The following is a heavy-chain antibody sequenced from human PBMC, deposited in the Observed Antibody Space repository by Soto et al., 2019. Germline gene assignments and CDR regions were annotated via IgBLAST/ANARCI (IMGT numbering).Heavy chain of an antibody. CDR2: IYYSGST. V-gene: IGHV4-59*01. Sequence: QQPQGKGLEWIGYIYYSGSTNYNPSLNSRVTISVDTSKNQFSLKLSSVTAADFSFHDDAGIPDVSSVSAVLLTLSSDL. D-gene: IGHD2-15*01. CDR3: AGIPDVSSVSAVLLTLSSDL. J-gene: IGHJ2*01.